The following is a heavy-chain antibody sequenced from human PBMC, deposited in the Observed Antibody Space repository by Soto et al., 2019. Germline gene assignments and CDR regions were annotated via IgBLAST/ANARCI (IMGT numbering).Heavy chain of an antibody. Sequence: SETVSLTCAVSGGSFSGYYWGWVRQPPGKGLEWVGEINYSGSTNYNPSLKRRVTISVGTSKNQVSLKVTSVTAADTAMYYCARRNYFYALDVWGQGTTVTVSS. J-gene: IGHJ6*02. V-gene: IGHV4-34*01. CDR2: INYSGST. CDR1: GGSFSGYY. CDR3: ARRNYFYALDV.